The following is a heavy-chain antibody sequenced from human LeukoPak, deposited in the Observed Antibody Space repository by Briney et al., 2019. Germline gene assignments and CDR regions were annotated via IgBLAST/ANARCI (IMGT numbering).Heavy chain of an antibody. CDR2: IWYDGSNK. CDR3: AKVSRGYSGYGAFDY. J-gene: IGHJ4*02. V-gene: IGHV3-33*06. D-gene: IGHD5-12*01. CDR1: GFTFSSYG. Sequence: PGGSLRPSCAASGFTFSSYGMHWVRQAPGKGLEWVAVIWYDGSNKYYADSVKGRFTISRDNSKNTLYLQMNSLRAEDTAVYYCAKVSRGYSGYGAFDYWGQGTLVTVSS.